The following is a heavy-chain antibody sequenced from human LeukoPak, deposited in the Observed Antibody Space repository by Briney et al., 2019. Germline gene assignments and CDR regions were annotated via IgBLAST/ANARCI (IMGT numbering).Heavy chain of an antibody. CDR2: IYYSGST. D-gene: IGHD1-26*01. J-gene: IGHJ4*02. CDR3: ARHSGSYLPSNY. CDR1: GDSMSNYY. V-gene: IGHV4-59*08. Sequence: SETLSLTCSVSGDSMSNYYWSWIRQPPGKGLEWIGYIYYSGSTNYNPSLKSRVTISVDPSKNQFSLKLSSVTAADTAVYYCARHSGSYLPSNYWGQGTLVTVSS.